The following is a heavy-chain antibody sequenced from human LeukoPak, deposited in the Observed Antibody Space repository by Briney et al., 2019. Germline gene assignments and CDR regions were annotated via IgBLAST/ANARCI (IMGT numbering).Heavy chain of an antibody. CDR3: ARVRYCSSTSCP. CDR2: IYSSGSA. D-gene: IGHD2-2*01. Sequence: SETLSLTCSVSGGSINSHYWSWIRQSPEKGLEWLGFIYSSGSANYNPSLKSRVTISVDTSKNQFSLKLSSVTAADTAVYYCARVRYCSSTSCPWGQGTLVTVSS. CDR1: GGSINSHY. V-gene: IGHV4-59*11. J-gene: IGHJ5*02.